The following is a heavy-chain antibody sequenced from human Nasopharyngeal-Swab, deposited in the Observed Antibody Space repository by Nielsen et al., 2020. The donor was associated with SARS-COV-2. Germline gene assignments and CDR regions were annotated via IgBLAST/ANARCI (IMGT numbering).Heavy chain of an antibody. CDR1: GFTFSSYA. J-gene: IGHJ3*02. CDR3: VRSVWSAFDI. V-gene: IGHV3-64D*06. Sequence: GGSLRLSCSASGFTFSSYALHWVRQAPGKGLEYVSAISSNGLTTYYADSVKGRFTISRDNSKNTLYLQMSSLRPEDTAVYYCVRSVWSAFDIWGQGTMVTVSS. CDR2: ISSNGLTT. D-gene: IGHD3-10*01.